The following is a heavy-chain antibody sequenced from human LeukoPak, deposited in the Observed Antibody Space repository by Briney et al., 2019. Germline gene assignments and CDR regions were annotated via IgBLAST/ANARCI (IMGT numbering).Heavy chain of an antibody. CDR1: GYTFTSYG. V-gene: IGHV1-18*01. Sequence: ASVKVSCKASGYTFTSYGISWVRQAPGQGLEWMGWISAYNGNTNYAQKLQGRVTMTTDTSTSTAYMELRSLRSDDTAVYYCARDLVLAAAGTAYYYYGMDVWGQGTTVTVSS. CDR2: ISAYNGNT. CDR3: ARDLVLAAAGTAYYYYGMDV. J-gene: IGHJ6*02. D-gene: IGHD6-13*01.